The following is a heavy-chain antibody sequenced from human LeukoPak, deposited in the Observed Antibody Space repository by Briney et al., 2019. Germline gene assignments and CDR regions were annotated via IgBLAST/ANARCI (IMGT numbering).Heavy chain of an antibody. CDR3: ASDPAGRCVWVDS. CDR1: GFTYSGYT. Sequence: GGSLRPSSAASGFTYSGYTTGWGRQAPGKGLEWVAVISYDGSNKYYADSVKGRFTISRDNSKNTLYPQMNSLRAEETAEYYSASDPAGRCVWVDSWGQGTLVTVSS. CDR2: ISYDGSNK. V-gene: IGHV3-30*03. J-gene: IGHJ5*01.